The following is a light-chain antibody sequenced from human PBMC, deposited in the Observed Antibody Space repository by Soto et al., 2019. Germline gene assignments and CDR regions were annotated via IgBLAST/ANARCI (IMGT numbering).Light chain of an antibody. CDR3: QQYYSTPLT. J-gene: IGKJ4*01. Sequence: DIVMTQSPDSLAVSLGERATINCKSSQSVLYSSNNKNQLAWYQQKPGQLPKLLVYWASTRESGVPDRFSGSGSGTDFTLTISSLQAEDVAVYYCQQYYSTPLTFGGGTKVEIK. CDR1: QSVLYSSNNKNQ. CDR2: WAS. V-gene: IGKV4-1*01.